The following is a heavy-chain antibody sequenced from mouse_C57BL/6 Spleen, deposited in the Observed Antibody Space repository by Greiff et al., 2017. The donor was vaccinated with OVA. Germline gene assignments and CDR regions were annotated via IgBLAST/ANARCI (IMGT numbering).Heavy chain of an antibody. J-gene: IGHJ4*01. CDR3: ARSYSNYVDYAMDY. CDR1: GFTFSSYT. V-gene: IGHV5-9*01. Sequence: EVQGVESGGGLVKPGGSLKLSCAASGFTFSSYTMSWVRQTPEKRLEWVATISGGGGNTYYPDSVKGRFTISRDNAKNTLYLQMSSLRSEDTALYYCARSYSNYVDYAMDYWGQGTSVTVSS. D-gene: IGHD2-5*01. CDR2: ISGGGGNT.